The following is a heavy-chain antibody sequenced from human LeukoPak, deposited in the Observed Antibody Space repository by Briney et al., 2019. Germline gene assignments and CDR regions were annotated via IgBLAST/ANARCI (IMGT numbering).Heavy chain of an antibody. J-gene: IGHJ3*01. CDR2: INPSGGST. D-gene: IGHD3-10*01. Sequence: ASETVSCTASGYTFTSYYMHWGREAPGQGLEWMGIINPSGGSTSYAQKFQGRVTMTRDTSTSTVYMELSSLRSEDTAVYYCARDLLGLYAFDYWGQGTMVTVSS. CDR3: ARDLLGLYAFDY. CDR1: GYTFTSYY. V-gene: IGHV1-46*01.